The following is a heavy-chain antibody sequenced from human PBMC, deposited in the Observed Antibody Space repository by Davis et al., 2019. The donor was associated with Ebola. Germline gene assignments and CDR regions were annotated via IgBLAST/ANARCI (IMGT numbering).Heavy chain of an antibody. D-gene: IGHD4-17*01. V-gene: IGHV4-39*01. Sequence: PGGSLRLSCTVSGGSISSSSYYWGWIRQPPGKGLEWIGSIYYSGSTYYNPSLKSRVTISVDTSKNQFSLKLSSVTAADTAVYYCARPDYGDRVGAFDIWGQGTMVTVSS. CDR2: IYYSGST. CDR3: ARPDYGDRVGAFDI. CDR1: GGSISSSSYY. J-gene: IGHJ3*02.